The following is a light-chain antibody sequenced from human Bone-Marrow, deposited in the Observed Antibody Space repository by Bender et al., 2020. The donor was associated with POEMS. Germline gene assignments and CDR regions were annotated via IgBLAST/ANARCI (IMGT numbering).Light chain of an antibody. CDR3: NSYTTGNIIWV. V-gene: IGLV2-14*02. Sequence: QSALTQPASVSGSPGQSIPISCTGTSSDVGSYNRVSWYQQHPVKAPKVIVYEGTKRPSGVSNRFSGTKSDNTASLTISGVQAENEADYYCNSYTTGNIIWVFGGGTKLTVL. CDR2: EGT. J-gene: IGLJ3*02. CDR1: SSDVGSYNR.